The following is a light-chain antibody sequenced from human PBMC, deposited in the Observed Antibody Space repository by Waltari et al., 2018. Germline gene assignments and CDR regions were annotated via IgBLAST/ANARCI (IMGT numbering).Light chain of an antibody. V-gene: IGLV2-23*01. CDR3: CSYAGGSRVI. CDR1: RNDIGSHNY. CDR2: AAN. Sequence: QSALTQPASVSGSPGQSLTISCTGRRNDIGSHNYVSWYQQHPGQAPKLIISAANKRPSGVPCRISGATSGNTASLTISELQAEDDGYYYCCSYAGGSRVIFGGGTKLTVL. J-gene: IGLJ2*01.